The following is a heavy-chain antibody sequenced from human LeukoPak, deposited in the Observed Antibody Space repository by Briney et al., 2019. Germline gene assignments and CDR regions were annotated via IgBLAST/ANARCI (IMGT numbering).Heavy chain of an antibody. V-gene: IGHV4-39*01. D-gene: IGHD3-22*01. CDR3: ARLLYDRSGYYYFDY. CDR1: GGSLSTTNYY. CDR2: IYYTGST. Sequence: SETLSLTCTVSGGSLSTTNYYWGWIRRPPGTGLEWIGTIYYTGSTYDNPSLKSRVTVSVNTSKNQFSLKLSSVTASDTAVYYCARLLYDRSGYYYFDYWGQGTLVTVSS. J-gene: IGHJ4*02.